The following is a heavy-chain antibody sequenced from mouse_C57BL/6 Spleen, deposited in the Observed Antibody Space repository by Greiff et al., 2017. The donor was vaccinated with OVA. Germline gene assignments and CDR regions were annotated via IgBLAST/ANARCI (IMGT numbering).Heavy chain of an antibody. CDR3: ARTYYKGYAMDY. V-gene: IGHV2-2*01. J-gene: IGHJ4*01. CDR2: IWSGGST. Sequence: QVQLPQSGPAKLQPSQILSITCTVSGFSLTSYGVHWVRQSPGKGLEWLGVIWSGGSTDYNAAFISRLSISKDNSKSQVFFKMNSLQADDTAIYYCARTYYKGYAMDYWGQGTSVTVSS. CDR1: GFSLTSYG. D-gene: IGHD2-12*01.